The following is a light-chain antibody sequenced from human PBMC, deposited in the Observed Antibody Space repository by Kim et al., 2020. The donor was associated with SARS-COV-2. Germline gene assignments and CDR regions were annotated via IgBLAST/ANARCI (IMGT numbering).Light chain of an antibody. Sequence: SYELTQPPSVSVSPGQTASITCSGDKLGDKYACWYQQKPGQSPVLVIYQDSKRPSGIPERFSGSNSGNTATLTISGTQAMDEADDYCQAWDSFGGGTQLTVL. J-gene: IGLJ2*01. CDR2: QDS. CDR3: QAWDS. V-gene: IGLV3-1*01. CDR1: KLGDKY.